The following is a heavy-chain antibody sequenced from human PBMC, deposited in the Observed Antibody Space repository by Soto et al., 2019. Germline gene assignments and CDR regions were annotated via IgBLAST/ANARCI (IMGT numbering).Heavy chain of an antibody. CDR1: GFTFSSYG. CDR3: AKDGQVIVATFDTRKLPEPIRPARKDTAMARHIDY. CDR2: ISYDGSNK. V-gene: IGHV3-30*18. Sequence: GGSLRLSCAASGFTFSSYGMHWVRQAPGKGLEWVAVISYDGSNKYYADSVKGRFTISRDNSKNTLYLQMNSLRAEDTAVYYCAKDGQVIVATFDTRKLPEPIRPARKDTAMARHIDYWGQGTLVTVSS. J-gene: IGHJ4*02. D-gene: IGHD5-18*01.